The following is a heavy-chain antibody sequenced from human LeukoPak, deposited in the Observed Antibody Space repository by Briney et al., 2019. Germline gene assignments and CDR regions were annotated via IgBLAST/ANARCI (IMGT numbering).Heavy chain of an antibody. CDR2: IYYSGST. D-gene: IGHD2-2*02. Sequence: KTSETLSLTCTVSGGSISSSSYYWGWIRQPPGKGLEWIGSIYYSGSTYYNPSLKSRVTISVDTSKNQFPLKLSSVTAADTAVYYCARYCSSTSCYTEWDYWGQGTLVTVSS. V-gene: IGHV4-39*01. J-gene: IGHJ4*02. CDR1: GGSISSSSYY. CDR3: ARYCSSTSCYTEWDY.